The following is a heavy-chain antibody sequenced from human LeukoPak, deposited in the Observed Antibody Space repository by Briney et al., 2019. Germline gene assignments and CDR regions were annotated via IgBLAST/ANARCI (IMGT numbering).Heavy chain of an antibody. Sequence: GGSLRLSCAASGFTFSSYWMHWVRQAPGKGLVWVSRINNDGTTTVYADSVRGRFTISRDNAKNTLYLQMNSLRAEDTAVYYCAGGGVTTPTPYYYYYGMDVWGQGTTVTVSS. V-gene: IGHV3-74*01. CDR3: AGGGVTTPTPYYYYYGMDV. J-gene: IGHJ6*02. D-gene: IGHD3-16*01. CDR2: INNDGTTT. CDR1: GFTFSSYW.